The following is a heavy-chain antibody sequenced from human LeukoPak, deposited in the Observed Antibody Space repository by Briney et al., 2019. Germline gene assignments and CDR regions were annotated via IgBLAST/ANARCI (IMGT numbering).Heavy chain of an antibody. CDR2: ISSSGSTI. CDR1: GFTFSSYE. V-gene: IGHV3-48*03. J-gene: IGHJ3*02. CDR3: ARGGPDIVVVPAGDAFDI. D-gene: IGHD2-2*01. Sequence: GGSLRLSCAASGFTFSSYEMNWFRQAPGKGLEWVSYISSSGSTIYYADSVKGRFTISRDNAKNSLYLQMNSLRAEDTAVYYCARGGPDIVVVPAGDAFDIWGQGTMVTVSS.